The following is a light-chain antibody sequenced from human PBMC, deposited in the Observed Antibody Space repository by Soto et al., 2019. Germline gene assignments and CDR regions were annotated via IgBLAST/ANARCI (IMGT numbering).Light chain of an antibody. J-gene: IGKJ5*01. CDR3: QQYNNWPLT. Sequence: EIVMTQSPATLSVSPGKTATLSCRASQRVSSNLAWYQQKPGQAPRLLIYGASTRATGIPARFSGSGSGTEFTLTISSLQSEDFVVYCCQQYNNWPLTFGQGTRLEI. CDR2: GAS. V-gene: IGKV3-15*01. CDR1: QRVSSN.